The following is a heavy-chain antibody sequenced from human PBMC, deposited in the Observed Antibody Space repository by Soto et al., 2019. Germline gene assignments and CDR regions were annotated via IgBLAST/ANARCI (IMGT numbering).Heavy chain of an antibody. Sequence: QVQLVQSGAEVKKPGSSVKVSCKASGGTFSSYAISWVRQAPGQGLEWMGGIIPIFGTANYAQKFQGRVTITADKSTSTAYMERSSLRSEDTAVYYCARIGRDGYNVPIDYWGQGPLVSVSS. V-gene: IGHV1-69*06. CDR3: ARIGRDGYNVPIDY. D-gene: IGHD5-12*01. CDR1: GGTFSSYA. CDR2: IIPIFGTA. J-gene: IGHJ4*02.